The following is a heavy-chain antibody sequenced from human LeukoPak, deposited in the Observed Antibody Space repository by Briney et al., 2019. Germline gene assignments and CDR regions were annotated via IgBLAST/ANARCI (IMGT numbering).Heavy chain of an antibody. CDR3: ARSASPYYYGSGSYQAPYY. CDR2: ISSSGSTI. Sequence: GGSLRLSCAASGFTFSSYEMNWVRQAPGKGLEWVSYISSSGSTIYYADSVKGRFTITRDNAKSSLYLKMNSLRAEDTAVYYCARSASPYYYGSGSYQAPYYWGQGTLVTVSS. D-gene: IGHD3-10*01. V-gene: IGHV3-48*03. CDR1: GFTFSSYE. J-gene: IGHJ4*02.